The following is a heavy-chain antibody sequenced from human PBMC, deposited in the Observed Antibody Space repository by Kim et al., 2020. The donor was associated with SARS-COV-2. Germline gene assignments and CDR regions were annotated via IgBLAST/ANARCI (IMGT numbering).Heavy chain of an antibody. CDR1: GFTFSTFA. V-gene: IGHV3-30-3*01. CDR3: ARDLSVGHQNWFDS. Sequence: GGSLRLSCAASGFTFSTFAMHWVRQTPGKGLEWVAFISYDGNNKYHADSVKGRFTISRDNLKNTLYLEMNSLRADDTAVYYCARDLSVGHQNWFDSWGQGTLVTFSS. J-gene: IGHJ5*01. CDR2: ISYDGNNK.